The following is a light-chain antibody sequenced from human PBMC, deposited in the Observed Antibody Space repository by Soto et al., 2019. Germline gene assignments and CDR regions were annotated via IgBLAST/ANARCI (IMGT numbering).Light chain of an antibody. J-gene: IGKJ1*01. Sequence: EVVMTQSPAILSVSPGERATLSCRASQSVNSDLAWYQQKPGQAPRLLIQGASTRATGIPARFSGSGSGTEFTLTISSRQSEDFAVYYCQQYKYWPRTFGQGTKVDIK. CDR2: GAS. V-gene: IGKV3-15*01. CDR1: QSVNSD. CDR3: QQYKYWPRT.